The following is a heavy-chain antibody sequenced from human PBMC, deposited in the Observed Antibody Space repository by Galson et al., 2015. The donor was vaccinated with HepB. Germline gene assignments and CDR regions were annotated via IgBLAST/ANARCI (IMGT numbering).Heavy chain of an antibody. D-gene: IGHD3-10*01. CDR3: ARDYNVLWFGELLNTYYFGMDV. CDR2: NSAYNGNT. Sequence: SVKVSCQASGYTFTSYGISWVRQAPGKGLEWMGWNSAYNGNTNYDQKLQGRVTMTTDTSTSTAYMELRSLISDATAVYYYARDYNVLWFGELLNTYYFGMDVWFQGTTVTVSS. V-gene: IGHV1-18*01. CDR1: GYTFTSYG. J-gene: IGHJ6*02.